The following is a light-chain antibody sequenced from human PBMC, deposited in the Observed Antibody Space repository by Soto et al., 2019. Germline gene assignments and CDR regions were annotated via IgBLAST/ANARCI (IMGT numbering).Light chain of an antibody. CDR3: SSLTAVTTVV. CDR1: SSDVGSYNY. V-gene: IGLV2-14*01. Sequence: QSALTQPASVSGSPGQSITISCTGTSSDVGSYNYVSWYQQHPGKAPKLMIYEVSDRPSGISSRFSGSKSGNTASLTISGLQTEDEADYYCSSLTAVTTVVFGGGTKVTVL. CDR2: EVS. J-gene: IGLJ2*01.